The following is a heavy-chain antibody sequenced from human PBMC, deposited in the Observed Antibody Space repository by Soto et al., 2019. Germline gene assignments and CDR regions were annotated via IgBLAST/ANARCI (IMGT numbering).Heavy chain of an antibody. CDR1: GFHFSTYT. D-gene: IGHD3-10*01. J-gene: IGHJ4*02. V-gene: IGHV3-48*02. Sequence: PGGSLSLSCAASGFHFSTYTMNRVRPAPGKGLEGVSYISGSGSTIYYADSVKGRFTTSRDNAKNSLYLQMNSLRDEDTALYYCAREGPVPPYYFYDYWGQGTLVTVSS. CDR2: ISGSGSTI. CDR3: AREGPVPPYYFYDY.